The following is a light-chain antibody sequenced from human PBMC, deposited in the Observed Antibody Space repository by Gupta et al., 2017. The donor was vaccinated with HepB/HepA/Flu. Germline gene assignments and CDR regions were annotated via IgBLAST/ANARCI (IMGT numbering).Light chain of an antibody. V-gene: IGKV4-1*01. J-gene: IGKJ4*01. CDR1: QSVLYSSNNKNY. CDR3: QQDDSTPLT. Sequence: IVMTQSPDSLAVSLGERATINCKSSQSVLYSSNNKNYLAWYQQKLGQPPKLLIYWASTRESGVPDRFSGSGSGTDFTLTISNLQAEDVAVYYCQQDDSTPLTFGRGTKVEIK. CDR2: WAS.